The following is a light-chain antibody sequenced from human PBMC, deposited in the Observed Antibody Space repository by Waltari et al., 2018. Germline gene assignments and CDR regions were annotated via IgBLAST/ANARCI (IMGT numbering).Light chain of an antibody. CDR2: RAS. CDR1: RSVLYTSDNKNY. V-gene: IGKV4-1*01. J-gene: IGKJ1*01. Sequence: DIVMTQSPDSLAVSLGERATIHCKSSRSVLYTSDNKNYLTWYQQKPGQPPKLLIYRASTRESGVPDRFSGSGSGTDFTLTISSLQAEDVAVYYCQQYYSAPWTFGQGTKVEIK. CDR3: QQYYSAPWT.